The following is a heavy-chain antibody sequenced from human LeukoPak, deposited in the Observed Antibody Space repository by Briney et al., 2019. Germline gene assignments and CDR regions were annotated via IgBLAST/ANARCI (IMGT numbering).Heavy chain of an antibody. CDR3: ARMKNYGGNSRWFDP. CDR2: INPNSGGT. Sequence: ASVKVSCKASGYTFTGYYMHWVRQAPGQGLEWMGWINPNSGGTNYAQKFQGRVTMTRDTSISTAYMELSRLRSDDTAVYYCARMKNYGGNSRWFDPWGQGTLVTVSS. V-gene: IGHV1-2*02. J-gene: IGHJ5*02. D-gene: IGHD4-23*01. CDR1: GYTFTGYY.